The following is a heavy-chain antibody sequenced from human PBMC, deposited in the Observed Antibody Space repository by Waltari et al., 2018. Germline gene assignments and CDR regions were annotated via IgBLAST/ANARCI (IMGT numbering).Heavy chain of an antibody. V-gene: IGHV3-23*04. CDR2: ISGSGGST. J-gene: IGHJ3*02. CDR1: GFTFTSYA. Sequence: VQLVKSGGGSVQPGGSLILSCAASGFTFTSYAMSWFRQAPGKGLAWVSAISGSGGSTYYADSVKGRFTISRNNSKNALYLQMNSLRAEDTAVYYCAKDRTLDAFDIWGQGTMVTVSS. CDR3: AKDRTLDAFDI.